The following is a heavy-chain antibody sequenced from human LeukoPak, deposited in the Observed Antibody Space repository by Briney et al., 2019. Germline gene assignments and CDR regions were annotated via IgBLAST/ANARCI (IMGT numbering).Heavy chain of an antibody. J-gene: IGHJ4*02. CDR1: GGSISGSSYY. CDR3: AREGGY. D-gene: IGHD3-16*01. V-gene: IGHV4-31*03. CDR2: IYYSGST. Sequence: SETLSLTCTVSGGSISGSSYYWGWIRQHPGKGLEWIGYIYYSGSTYYNPSLKSRVTMSIDTSKNQFSLKLSSVTAADTAVYYCAREGGYWGQGTLVTVSS.